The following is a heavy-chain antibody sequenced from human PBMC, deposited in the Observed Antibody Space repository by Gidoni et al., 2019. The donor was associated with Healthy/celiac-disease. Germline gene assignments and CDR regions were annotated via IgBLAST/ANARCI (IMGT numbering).Heavy chain of an antibody. J-gene: IGHJ4*02. CDR3: ARDQTYYYDSSGYVFDY. D-gene: IGHD3-22*01. Sequence: EVQLVESGGGLVQPGGSLRLSCAASGFTFSSYWMSWVRQAPGKGLVWVANIKQDGSEKYYVDSVKGRFTISRDNAKNSLYLQMNSLRAEDTAVYYCARDQTYYYDSSGYVFDYWGQGTLVTVSS. CDR1: GFTFSSYW. CDR2: IKQDGSEK. V-gene: IGHV3-7*01.